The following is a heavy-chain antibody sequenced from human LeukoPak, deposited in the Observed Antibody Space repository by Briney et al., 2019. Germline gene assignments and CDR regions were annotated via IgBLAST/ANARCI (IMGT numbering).Heavy chain of an antibody. CDR3: ARDLNREDFDY. CDR2: IWLDGSAT. Sequence: PGGSLRLSCAASGFVFSNYDMHWVRQAPGKGLEWVAIIWLDGSATYYGDSVKGRFTVSRDNSNNTLYLQMSSLRVEDTAVYYCARDLNREDFDYWGQGTLVAVSS. J-gene: IGHJ4*02. D-gene: IGHD1-14*01. V-gene: IGHV3-33*01. CDR1: GFVFSNYD.